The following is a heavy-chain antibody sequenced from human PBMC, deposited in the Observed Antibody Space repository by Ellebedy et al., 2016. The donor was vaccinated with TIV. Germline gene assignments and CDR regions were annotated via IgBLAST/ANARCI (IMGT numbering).Heavy chain of an antibody. D-gene: IGHD5-18*01. V-gene: IGHV3-21*01. J-gene: IGHJ5*02. CDR3: ARVDTAARKWFDP. Sequence: GGSLRLSCAASGFTFSSYSMNRVRQAPGKGLEWVSSISSSSSYIYYADSVKGRFTISRDNAKNSLYLQMNSLRAEDTAVYYCARVDTAARKWFDPWGQGTLVTVSS. CDR1: GFTFSSYS. CDR2: ISSSSSYI.